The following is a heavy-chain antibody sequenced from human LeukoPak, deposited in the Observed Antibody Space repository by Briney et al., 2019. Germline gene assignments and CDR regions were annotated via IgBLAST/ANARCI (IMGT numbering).Heavy chain of an antibody. J-gene: IGHJ4*02. CDR3: ASTTPTYSSSWYYFDY. CDR1: GFTFSYFW. D-gene: IGHD6-13*01. Sequence: GGSLRLSCAASGFTFSYFWMHWFRQTPGKGLVWVSCINTDGSYSSYADSVKGRFTISRDNSKNTLNLQMNSLRAEDTAVYYCASTTPTYSSSWYYFDYWGQGTLVTVSS. CDR2: INTDGSYS. V-gene: IGHV3-74*01.